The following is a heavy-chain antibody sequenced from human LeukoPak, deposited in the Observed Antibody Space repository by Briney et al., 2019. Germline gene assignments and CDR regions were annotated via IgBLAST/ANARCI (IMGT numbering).Heavy chain of an antibody. D-gene: IGHD4-17*01. Sequence: SETLSLTCTVSGGSISSYYWSWIRQPAGKGLEWIGYIYYSGSTNYNPSLKSRVTISVDTSKNQFSLKLSSVTAADTAVYYCARVPLIQDYGDYAWFDPWGQGTLVTVSS. CDR3: ARVPLIQDYGDYAWFDP. CDR2: IYYSGST. CDR1: GGSISSYY. J-gene: IGHJ5*02. V-gene: IGHV4-59*01.